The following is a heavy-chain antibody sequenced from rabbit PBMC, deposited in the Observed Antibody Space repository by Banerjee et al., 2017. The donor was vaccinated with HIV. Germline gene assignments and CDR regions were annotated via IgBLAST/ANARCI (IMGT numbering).Heavy chain of an antibody. CDR3: ARGGL. D-gene: IGHD4-1*01. CDR1: GFSLSGSYC. J-gene: IGHJ3*01. Sequence: QSLEESGGDLVKPGASLTLTCIASGFSLSGSYCMCWVRQAPGKGLEWIACIDASSLSTTYYASWAKGRFTISKTSSTTVTLQMTSLTAADTATYFCARGGLWGQGTLVTVS. V-gene: IGHV1S40*01. CDR2: IDASSLSTT.